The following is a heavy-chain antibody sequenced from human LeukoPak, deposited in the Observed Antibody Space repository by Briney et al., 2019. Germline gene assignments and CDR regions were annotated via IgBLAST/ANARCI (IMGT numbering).Heavy chain of an antibody. V-gene: IGHV1-69*04. CDR2: IIPILGIA. Sequence: GASVKVCKVSGYTLTELSMHWVRQAPGQGLEWMGRIIPILGIANYAQKFQGRVTITADKSTSTAYMELSSLRSEDTAVYYCAREAGYGEAGARTGAFDIWGQGTMVTVSS. CDR3: AREAGYGEAGARTGAFDI. CDR1: GYTLTELS. D-gene: IGHD4-17*01. J-gene: IGHJ3*02.